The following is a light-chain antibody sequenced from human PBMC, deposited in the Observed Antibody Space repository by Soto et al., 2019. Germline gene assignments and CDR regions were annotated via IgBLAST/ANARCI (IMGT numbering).Light chain of an antibody. CDR1: SSDVGGYNH. CDR2: AVS. Sequence: QSALTQPASVSGSPGQSITISCTGTSSDVGGYNHVSWYQHSPGKAPKLILFAVSDRPSGVSHRFSGSKSGNTASLTISGLQAEDEADYYCCSYARLSTVVFGVGTKLTVL. J-gene: IGLJ2*01. V-gene: IGLV2-14*01. CDR3: CSYARLSTVV.